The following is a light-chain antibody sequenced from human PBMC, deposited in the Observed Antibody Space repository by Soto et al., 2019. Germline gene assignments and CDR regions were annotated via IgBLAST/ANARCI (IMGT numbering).Light chain of an antibody. CDR1: SSNIGSNT. V-gene: IGLV1-44*01. Sequence: QSVLTQPPSASGTPGQRVTISCSGSSSNIGSNTVNWYQQLPGTAPKLLIYSNNQQPSAVPARFSGSKSGTSASLAASGRQSDDEADYYCAAWDDSLNAPVFGGGTKLTVL. CDR3: AAWDDSLNAPV. J-gene: IGLJ2*01. CDR2: SNN.